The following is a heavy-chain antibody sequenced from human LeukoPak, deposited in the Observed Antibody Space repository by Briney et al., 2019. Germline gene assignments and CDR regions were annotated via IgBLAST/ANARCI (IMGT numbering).Heavy chain of an antibody. CDR1: GYSISSGYY. V-gene: IGHV4-38-2*02. Sequence: SQTLSLTCTVSGYSISSGYYWGWIRQPPGKGLEWIGSIYHSGSTYYNPSLKGRVTISVDTSKNQFSLKLSSVTAADTAVYYCARAHYYGSGSYYYMDVWGKGTTVTVSS. CDR3: ARAHYYGSGSYYYMDV. J-gene: IGHJ6*03. CDR2: IYHSGST. D-gene: IGHD3-10*01.